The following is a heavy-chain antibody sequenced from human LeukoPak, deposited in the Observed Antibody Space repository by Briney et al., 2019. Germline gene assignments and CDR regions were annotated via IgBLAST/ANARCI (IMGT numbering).Heavy chain of an antibody. CDR2: INPNSGGT. D-gene: IGHD1-26*01. J-gene: IGHJ4*02. V-gene: IGHV1-2*02. CDR3: ARVGSLWELRLSLGY. Sequence: ASVKVSCKASGYTSTGYYMHWVRQAPGQGLEWMGWINPNSGGTNYAQKFQGRVTMTRDTSISTAYMELSRLRSDDTALYYCARVGSLWELRLSLGYWGQGTLVIVSS. CDR1: GYTSTGYY.